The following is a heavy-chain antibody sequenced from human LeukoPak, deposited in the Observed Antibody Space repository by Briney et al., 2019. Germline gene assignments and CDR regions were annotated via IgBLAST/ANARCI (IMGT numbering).Heavy chain of an antibody. Sequence: GSLRLSCAASGFTFSSYAMSWVRQAPGKGLEWVSAISGSGGSTYYADSVKGRFTISRDNSKNTLYLQMNSLRAEDTAVYYCAKDNYDILTGYRSRIVWGQGTLVTVSS. D-gene: IGHD3-9*01. CDR1: GFTFSSYA. CDR2: ISGSGGST. V-gene: IGHV3-23*01. J-gene: IGHJ4*02. CDR3: AKDNYDILTGYRSRIV.